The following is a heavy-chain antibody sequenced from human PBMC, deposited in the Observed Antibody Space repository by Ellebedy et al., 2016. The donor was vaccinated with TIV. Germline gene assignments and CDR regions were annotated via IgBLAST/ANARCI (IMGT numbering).Heavy chain of an antibody. D-gene: IGHD2-2*01. CDR1: GFNFRNYV. J-gene: IGHJ6*02. V-gene: IGHV3-23*01. CDR3: ARDSGMHDSYYRYAMDV. Sequence: GESLKISCAASGFNFRNYVMSWVRQAPGKGLEWVSSISSNGDITFYADSVKGRFTISRDNPQNTLFLQMSSLRAEDAAVYFCARDSGMHDSYYRYAMDVWGQGTTVIVS. CDR2: ISSNGDIT.